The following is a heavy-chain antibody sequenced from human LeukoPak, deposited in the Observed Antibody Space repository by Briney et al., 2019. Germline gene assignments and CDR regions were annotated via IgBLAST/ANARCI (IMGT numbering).Heavy chain of an antibody. CDR2: IIPIFGTA. V-gene: IGHV1-69*06. Sequence: ASVKVSCKASGGTFSSYAISWVRQAPGQGLEWMGGIIPIFGTANYAQKFQGRVTITADKSTSTAYMELSSLRSEDTAVYYCARANRVVSGWDRGYYYYMDVWGKGTTVTVSS. J-gene: IGHJ6*03. CDR1: GGTFSSYA. D-gene: IGHD6-19*01. CDR3: ARANRVVSGWDRGYYYYMDV.